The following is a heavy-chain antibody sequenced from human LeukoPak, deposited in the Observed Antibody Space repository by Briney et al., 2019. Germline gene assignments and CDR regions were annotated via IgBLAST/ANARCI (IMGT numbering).Heavy chain of an antibody. J-gene: IGHJ4*02. CDR1: GYIFTSYW. V-gene: IGHV5-51*01. CDR3: ARSSLGATTEFDY. CDR2: IYPGDSDT. Sequence: TAGGSLRLSCKGSGYIFTSYWIGWVRQMPGKGLGWMGIIYPGDSDTRYSPSFQGHVTISADKSISTAYLQWSSLKASDTAMYYCARSSLGATTEFDYWGQGTLVTVSS. D-gene: IGHD1-26*01.